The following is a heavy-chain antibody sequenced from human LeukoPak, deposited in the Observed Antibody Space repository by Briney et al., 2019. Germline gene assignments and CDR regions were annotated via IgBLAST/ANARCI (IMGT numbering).Heavy chain of an antibody. CDR1: GFTFSSYS. Sequence: GGSLRLSCAASGFTFSSYSMNWVRQAPGKGLEWVSSISSSSSYIYYADSVKRRFTISRDNAKNSLYLQMNSLRAEDTAVYYCARGRSSTSFFIDYWGQGTLVTVSS. D-gene: IGHD2-2*01. CDR2: ISSSSSYI. V-gene: IGHV3-21*01. CDR3: ARGRSSTSFFIDY. J-gene: IGHJ4*02.